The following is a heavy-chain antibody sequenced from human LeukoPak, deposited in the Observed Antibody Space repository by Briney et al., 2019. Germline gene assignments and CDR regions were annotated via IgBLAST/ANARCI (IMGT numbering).Heavy chain of an antibody. CDR1: GFTFSTYS. J-gene: IGHJ3*02. CDR2: ITSSSSTI. CDR3: ARVDWMIGAFDI. Sequence: GGSLRLSCAASGFTFSTYSMNWVRQAPGKGLEWVSYITSSSSTIYCADSVKGRFTISRDNAKNSLYLQMNSLRDEDTAVYYCARVDWMIGAFDIWGQGTMVTVSS. D-gene: IGHD3-22*01. V-gene: IGHV3-48*02.